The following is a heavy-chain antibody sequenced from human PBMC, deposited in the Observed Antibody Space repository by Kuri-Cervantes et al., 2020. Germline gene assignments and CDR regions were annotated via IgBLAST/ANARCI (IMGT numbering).Heavy chain of an antibody. J-gene: IGHJ4*02. V-gene: IGHV4-39*01. CDR3: ARHAHYYDSSGYYYVGYFDY. CDR2: IYYSGST. D-gene: IGHD3-22*01. Sequence: SETLSLTCTVSGGSISSSSYYWGWTRQPPGKGLEWIGSIYYSGSTYYNPSLKSRVTISVDTSKNQFSLKLSSVTAADTAVYYCARHAHYYDSSGYYYVGYFDYWGQGTLVTVSS. CDR1: GGSISSSSYY.